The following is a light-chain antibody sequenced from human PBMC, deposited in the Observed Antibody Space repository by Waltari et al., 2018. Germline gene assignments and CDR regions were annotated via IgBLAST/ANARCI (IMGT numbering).Light chain of an antibody. J-gene: IGLJ1*01. CDR1: HANLGSNY. V-gene: IGLV1-47*01. CDR3: ASWDDSHYV. CDR2: RKN. Sequence: QSVLTQPPSASETPGQRVTIPCSGSHANLGSNYLSCYQQLPGTAPKLLIYRKNLRPSGVPDRFSASKSGTSASLAIDGLRSEDEAIYYCASWDDSHYVFGPGTQVTVL.